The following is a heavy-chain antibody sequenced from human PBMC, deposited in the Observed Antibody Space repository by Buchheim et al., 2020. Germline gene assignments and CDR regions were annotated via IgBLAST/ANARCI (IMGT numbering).Heavy chain of an antibody. CDR2: LSANGGEA. CDR1: GFVFSTYS. J-gene: IGHJ4*01. CDR3: ARGASTITRHFDN. D-gene: IGHD3-3*01. Sequence: EVQLLESGGGLVQAGGSLRLSCAASGFVFSTYSMNWVRQAPGKGPEWVSILSANGGEAHYADSVKGRFTISRYTSKNTLYLQLNSLRADDTAVYYCARGASTITRHFDNWGQGTL. V-gene: IGHV3-23*01.